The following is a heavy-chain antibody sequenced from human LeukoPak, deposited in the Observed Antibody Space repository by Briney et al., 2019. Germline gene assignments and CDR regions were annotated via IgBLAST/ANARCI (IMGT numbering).Heavy chain of an antibody. CDR3: ARDPRVATSGLYYYYYGMDV. CDR1: GGTFSSYA. D-gene: IGHD5-12*01. CDR2: IIPIIGIA. V-gene: IGHV1-69*04. Sequence: SVKVSCKASGGTFSSYAISWVRQAHRQGLEWMGRIIPIIGIANDAQKFQGRVTITADKSTSTAYMELSSLRSEDTAVYYCARDPRVATSGLYYYYYGMDVWGQGTTVTVSS. J-gene: IGHJ6*02.